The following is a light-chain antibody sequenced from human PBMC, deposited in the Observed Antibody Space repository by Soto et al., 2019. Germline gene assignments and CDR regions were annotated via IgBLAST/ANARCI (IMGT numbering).Light chain of an antibody. CDR1: QSISSY. J-gene: IGKJ4*01. CDR3: QQSYRTPPLT. CDR2: AAS. Sequence: DIQMTQSPSSLSASVGDRVTITCRASQSISSYLNWYQQKPGKAPKLLIYAASSLQSGVPSRFSGSGSGTDFTRTISSLQPEDFATYYCQQSYRTPPLTFGGGTKVESK. V-gene: IGKV1-39*01.